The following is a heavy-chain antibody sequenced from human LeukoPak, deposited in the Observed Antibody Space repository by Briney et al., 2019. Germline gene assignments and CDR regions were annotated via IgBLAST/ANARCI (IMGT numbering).Heavy chain of an antibody. J-gene: IGHJ4*02. CDR1: GGSIRSYY. CDR3: ARQGSDGWSFVDY. CDR2: IYTSGST. V-gene: IGHV4-4*07. D-gene: IGHD5-24*01. Sequence: SETLSLTCTVSGGSIRSYYWNWVRRPAGKGLEWIGRIYTSGSTNYNPSLKSRVTMSVDTSKNQFSLKLSSVTAADTAVYYCARQGSDGWSFVDYWGQGTLVTVSS.